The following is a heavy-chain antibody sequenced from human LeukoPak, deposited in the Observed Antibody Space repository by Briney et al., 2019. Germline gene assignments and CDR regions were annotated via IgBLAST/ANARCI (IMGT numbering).Heavy chain of an antibody. V-gene: IGHV4-39*01. J-gene: IGHJ6*02. Sequence: SSETLSLTCTVSGDSFTSTDDFWGWIRQPPGKGLEWIGSINYSGKTYYNPSLKSRVIISVDTSKNQVSLRLSSVTAADTAVYYCARSSYSSSRYGGLDVWGQGTTVTVSS. D-gene: IGHD2-15*01. CDR3: ARSSYSSSRYGGLDV. CDR1: GDSFTSTDDF. CDR2: INYSGKT.